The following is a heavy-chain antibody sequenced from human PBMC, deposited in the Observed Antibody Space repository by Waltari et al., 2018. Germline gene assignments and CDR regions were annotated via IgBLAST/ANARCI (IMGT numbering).Heavy chain of an antibody. Sequence: EVQLVESGGGLVQPGGSLRLSCAASGFTFSSYAMIWVRRAPGEGLEWVSAISGSGGSTYYADSVKGRFTISRDKSKNTLYLQMNSLRAEDTAVYYCAKDQDDYRNNWFDPWGQGTLVTVSS. V-gene: IGHV3-23*04. D-gene: IGHD4-4*01. CDR2: ISGSGGST. J-gene: IGHJ5*02. CDR3: AKDQDDYRNNWFDP. CDR1: GFTFSSYA.